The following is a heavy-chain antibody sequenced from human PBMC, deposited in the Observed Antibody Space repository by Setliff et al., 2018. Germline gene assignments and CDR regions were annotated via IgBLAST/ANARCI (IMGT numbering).Heavy chain of an antibody. CDR2: IKPDGSET. J-gene: IGHJ6*03. V-gene: IGHV3-7*04. CDR1: GFTFDNYW. Sequence: GGSLRLSCVASGFTFDNYWMGWVRQPPGKGLEWVASIKPDGSETYYVDSVKGRFTVSRDNPKNSLYLQMSSLRVEDTSVYYCARGYYIPRGSHIVAYYYMDVWGKGTPVTVSS. D-gene: IGHD3-10*01. CDR3: ARGYYIPRGSHIVAYYYMDV.